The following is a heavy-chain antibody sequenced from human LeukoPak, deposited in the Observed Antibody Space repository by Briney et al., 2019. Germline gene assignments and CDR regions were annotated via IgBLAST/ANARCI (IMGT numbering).Heavy chain of an antibody. CDR2: IRPDGSER. D-gene: IGHD2-15*01. V-gene: IGHV3-7*03. J-gene: IGHJ3*02. Sequence: GGSLRLSCAASEFTFSSFWMIWVRQAPGKGLEWVASIRPDGSERYFVESVKGRFTLSRDNAKDSLNLQMNSLRAEGTAVYYCARRRGGDAFDMWGQGTMVTVSS. CDR1: EFTFSSFW. CDR3: ARRRGGDAFDM.